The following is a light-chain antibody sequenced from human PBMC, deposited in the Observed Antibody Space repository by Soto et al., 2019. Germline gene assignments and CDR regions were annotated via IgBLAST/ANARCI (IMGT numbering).Light chain of an antibody. V-gene: IGKV3-15*01. CDR2: GAS. J-gene: IGKJ1*01. Sequence: EIVMTQSPATLSVSPGERATLSCRASQSVSSNLAWYQQKPGQAPRLLIYGASTKATGIPARFRGSGSGTEFTLTISSQQSEDFAVYYCQQYNNWPPWTFGQGTKVEIK. CDR3: QQYNNWPPWT. CDR1: QSVSSN.